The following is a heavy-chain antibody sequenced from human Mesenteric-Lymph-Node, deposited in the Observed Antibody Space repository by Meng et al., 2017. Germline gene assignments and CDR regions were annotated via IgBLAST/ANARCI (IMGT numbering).Heavy chain of an antibody. Sequence: SETLSLTCTVSGGSISSVGYYWSWIRQHPGKGREWIGYIYYSGSTYYNPSLKSRVTISVDTSKNQFSLKLSSVTAADTAVYYCARARAEYSSSSKRGRNFDYWGQGTLVTVSS. J-gene: IGHJ4*02. V-gene: IGHV4-31*03. CDR1: GGSISSVGYY. D-gene: IGHD6-6*01. CDR2: IYYSGST. CDR3: ARARAEYSSSSKRGRNFDY.